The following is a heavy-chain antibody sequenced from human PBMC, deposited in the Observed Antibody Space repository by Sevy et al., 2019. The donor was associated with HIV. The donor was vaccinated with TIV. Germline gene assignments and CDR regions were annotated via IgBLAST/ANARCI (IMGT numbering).Heavy chain of an antibody. Sequence: ASVKVSCKVSGYTLTQLSMHWVRQAPGKGLEWMGSFDPEDGERIYAQKFQGRITMTEDTSIDTAYMDLSSLKSDDTAVYYCATTREYYQGKSGYFDYWGQGALVTVSS. D-gene: IGHD2-15*01. CDR2: FDPEDGER. CDR1: GYTLTQLS. CDR3: ATTREYYQGKSGYFDY. J-gene: IGHJ4*02. V-gene: IGHV1-24*01.